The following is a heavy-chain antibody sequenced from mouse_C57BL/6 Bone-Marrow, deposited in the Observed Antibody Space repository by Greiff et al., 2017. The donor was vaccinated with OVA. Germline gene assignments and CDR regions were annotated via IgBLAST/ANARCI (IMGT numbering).Heavy chain of an antibody. CDR1: GFNIKDDY. CDR3: TTSDYYGSRGVFAY. J-gene: IGHJ3*01. D-gene: IGHD1-1*01. V-gene: IGHV14-4*01. CDR2: IDPENGDT. Sequence: VQLQQSGAELVRPGASVKLSCTASGFNIKDDYMHWVKQRPEQGLEWIGWIDPENGDTEYASKFQGKATITADTSSNTAYLQLSSLTSEDTAVYYCTTSDYYGSRGVFAYWGQGTLVTVSA.